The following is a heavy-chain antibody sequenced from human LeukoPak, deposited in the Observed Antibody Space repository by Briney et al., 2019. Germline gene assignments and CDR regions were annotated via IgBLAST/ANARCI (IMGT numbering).Heavy chain of an antibody. Sequence: GGSLRLSCAASGFTFSSYAMTWVRQAPGKGLEWVSVISGRGGSTYYADSVKGRFTISRDNSKNTLHLQMNSLRAEDTAVYYCARDQYSYAHAAHWGQGTLVTVSS. CDR3: ARDQYSYAHAAH. CDR1: GFTFSSYA. CDR2: ISGRGGST. D-gene: IGHD5-18*01. V-gene: IGHV3-23*01. J-gene: IGHJ4*02.